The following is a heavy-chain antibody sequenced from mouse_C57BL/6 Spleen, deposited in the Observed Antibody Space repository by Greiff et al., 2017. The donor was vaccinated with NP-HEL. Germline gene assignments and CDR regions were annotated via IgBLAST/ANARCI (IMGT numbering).Heavy chain of an antibody. D-gene: IGHD1-1*01. CDR1: GYAFSSSW. J-gene: IGHJ4*01. CDR2: IYPGDGDT. CDR3: AREGARGSSYYYAMDY. V-gene: IGHV1-82*01. Sequence: VQLQESGPELVKPGASVKISCKASGYAFSSSWMNWVKQRPGKGLEWIGRIYPGDGDTNYNGKFKGKATLTADKSSSTAYMQHSSLTSEDSAVYFCAREGARGSSYYYAMDYWGQGTSVTVSS.